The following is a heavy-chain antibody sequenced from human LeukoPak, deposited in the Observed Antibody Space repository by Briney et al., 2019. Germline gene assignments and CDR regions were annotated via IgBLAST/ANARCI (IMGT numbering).Heavy chain of an antibody. CDR1: GGSISSSSYD. J-gene: IGHJ6*03. V-gene: IGHV4-39*01. CDR2: ISYSGST. D-gene: IGHD3-10*01. Sequence: SETLSLTCTVSGGSISSSSYDWGWIRQPPGKGLEWIGSISYSGSTYYNPSLKSRVTISVDTSKNQFSLKLSSVTAADTAVYYCARSGSGSQYYYYYYYMDVWGKGTTVTVSS. CDR3: ARSGSGSQYYYYYYYMDV.